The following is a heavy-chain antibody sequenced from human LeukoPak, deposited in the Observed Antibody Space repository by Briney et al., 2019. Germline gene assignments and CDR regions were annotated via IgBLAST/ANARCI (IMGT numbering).Heavy chain of an antibody. J-gene: IGHJ4*02. CDR3: AADGGKDVFDY. D-gene: IGHD5-24*01. CDR2: ISSSSTTI. CDR1: GFTFSSYS. Sequence: GGSLRLSCAASGFTFSSYSKMWVRQAPGKGLEWVSYISSSSTTIHYADSVKGRFTISRDNTKNSVYLQMNSLRVDDTAVYYCAADGGKDVFDYWGQGTLVTVSS. V-gene: IGHV3-48*04.